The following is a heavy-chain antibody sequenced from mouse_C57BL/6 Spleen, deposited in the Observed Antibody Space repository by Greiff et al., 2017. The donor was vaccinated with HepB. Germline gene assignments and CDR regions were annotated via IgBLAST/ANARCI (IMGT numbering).Heavy chain of an antibody. D-gene: IGHD2-10*02. J-gene: IGHJ3*01. CDR3: ARSYGNYDEFAY. CDR2: IYPSDSET. Sequence: QVQLQQPGAELVRPGSSVKLSCKASGYTFASYWMDWVKQRPGQGLEWIGNIYPSDSETHYNQKFKDKATLTVDKSSSTAYMQLSSLTSEDSAVYYCARSYGNYDEFAYWGQGTLVTVSA. CDR1: GYTFASYW. V-gene: IGHV1-61*01.